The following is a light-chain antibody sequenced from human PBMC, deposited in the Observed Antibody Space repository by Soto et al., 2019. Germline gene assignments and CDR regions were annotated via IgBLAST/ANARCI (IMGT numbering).Light chain of an antibody. CDR1: QSISSW. CDR2: DAS. CDR3: QQYSSSSEWT. Sequence: DIQMTQSPSTLSASVGDRFSITCRSSQSISSWLAWYQQKPGKAPKLLIYDASSLESGVPSRFSGSGSGTEFTLTISRLQPDDFATYYCQQYSSSSEWTFGQGTKVDIK. J-gene: IGKJ1*01. V-gene: IGKV1-5*01.